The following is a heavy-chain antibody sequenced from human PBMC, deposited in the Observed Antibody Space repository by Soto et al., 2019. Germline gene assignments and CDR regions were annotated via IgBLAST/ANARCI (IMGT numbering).Heavy chain of an antibody. CDR3: ARPGAAIWLGY. J-gene: IGHJ4*02. CDR1: GYTFSGHW. Sequence: PGESLKISCKTSGYTFSGHWISWVRQVPGKGLQWMGNIDPSDSYINYNPAFRGHVTFSVDKSSSTAYLHWRSLGPSDTAIYYCARPGAAIWLGYWGQGTLVTVSS. V-gene: IGHV5-10-1*01. CDR2: IDPSDSYI. D-gene: IGHD6-19*01.